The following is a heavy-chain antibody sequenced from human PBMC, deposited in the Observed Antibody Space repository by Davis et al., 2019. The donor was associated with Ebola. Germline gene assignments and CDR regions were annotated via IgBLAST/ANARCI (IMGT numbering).Heavy chain of an antibody. CDR3: ARGSGYSSGWKDY. Sequence: PGGSLRLSCAASGFTFSSYDMHWVRQAPGKGLEWVAVIWYDGSNKYYADSVTGRFTISRDNSKNTLYLQMNSLRAEDTAVYYCARGSGYSSGWKDYWGQGTLVTVSS. CDR2: IWYDGSNK. CDR1: GFTFSSYD. D-gene: IGHD6-19*01. V-gene: IGHV3-33*01. J-gene: IGHJ4*02.